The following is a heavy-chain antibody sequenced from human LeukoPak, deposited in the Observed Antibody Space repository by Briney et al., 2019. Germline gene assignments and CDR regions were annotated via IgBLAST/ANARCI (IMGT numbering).Heavy chain of an antibody. V-gene: IGHV1-69*06. J-gene: IGHJ6*03. D-gene: IGHD3-10*01. CDR3: ARPRFPYYRLSGPDYYYMDV. CDR1: GGTFSNYA. Sequence: SVKVSCKASGGTFSNYAISWVRQAPGQGLEWMGGIIPIVGTSNYAHKFQGRVRITAAKSMTTAYMELTSLRSEATAVYYCARPRFPYYRLSGPDYYYMDVWGKGATVTVSS. CDR2: IIPIVGTS.